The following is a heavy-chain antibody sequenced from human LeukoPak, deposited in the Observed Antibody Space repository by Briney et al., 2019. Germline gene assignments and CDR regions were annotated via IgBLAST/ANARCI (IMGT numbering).Heavy chain of an antibody. CDR3: ARAPRGTIFGVVIDWFDP. J-gene: IGHJ5*02. D-gene: IGHD3-3*01. V-gene: IGHV4-61*02. Sequence: SETLSLTCTVSGGSISSGSYYWSWIRQPAGKGLEWIGRIYTSGSTNYNPSLKSRVTISVDTSKNQFSLKLSSVTAADTAVYYCARAPRGTIFGVVIDWFDPWGQGTLVTVSS. CDR2: IYTSGST. CDR1: GGSISSGSYY.